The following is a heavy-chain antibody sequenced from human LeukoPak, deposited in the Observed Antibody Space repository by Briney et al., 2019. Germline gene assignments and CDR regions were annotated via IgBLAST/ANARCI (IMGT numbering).Heavy chain of an antibody. J-gene: IGHJ4*02. CDR3: ASIPAGSRIAVAGLGVDY. D-gene: IGHD6-19*01. CDR1: GYTFTGYY. Sequence: ASVTVSCKASGYTFTGYYMHWVRQAPGQGLEWMGRINPNSGGTNYAQKFQGRVTMTRDTSISTAYMELSRLRSDDTAVYYCASIPAGSRIAVAGLGVDYWGQGTLVTVSS. CDR2: INPNSGGT. V-gene: IGHV1-2*06.